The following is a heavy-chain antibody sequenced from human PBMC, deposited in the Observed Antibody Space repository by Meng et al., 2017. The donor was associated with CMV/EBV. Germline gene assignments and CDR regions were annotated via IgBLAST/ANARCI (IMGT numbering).Heavy chain of an antibody. D-gene: IGHD6-13*01. CDR1: GGSFSGYY. J-gene: IGHJ4*02. Sequence: QVQLQQWGARLLKPLVTLSLTCAVYGGSFSGYYWSWIRQPPGKGLEWIGEINHSGSTNYNPSLKSRVTISVDTSKNQFSLKLSSVTAADTAVYYCAGGIAAAGTRYFDYWGQGTLVTVSS. V-gene: IGHV4-34*01. CDR2: INHSGST. CDR3: AGGIAAAGTRYFDY.